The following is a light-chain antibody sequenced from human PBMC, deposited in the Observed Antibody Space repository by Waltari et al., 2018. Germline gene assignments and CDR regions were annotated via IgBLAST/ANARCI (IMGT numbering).Light chain of an antibody. CDR1: QRVSSSY. V-gene: IGKV3-20*01. CDR3: QQYGSSRT. Sequence: EIVLTQSPGTLSLSPGDRATLSCRASQRVSSSYLAWYQQKPGQAPRLLIYGASSRATGIPDRVSGSGSGTDFTLTISRLEPEDFAVYYCQQYGSSRTFGQGTKVEIK. CDR2: GAS. J-gene: IGKJ1*01.